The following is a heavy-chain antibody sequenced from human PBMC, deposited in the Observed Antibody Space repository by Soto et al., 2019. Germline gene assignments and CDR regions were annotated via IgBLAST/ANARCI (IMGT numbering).Heavy chain of an antibody. D-gene: IGHD3-10*01. Sequence: QVQLVQSGGEVKKPGASVKVSCKASGYTFTYYGISWVRQAPGQGLEWMRWINVYNGNTKYAQKVQGRVTMTTDTSTSTAYMERRCLRSDDTAVYYCARGVGSGSYYNQYNWFDPWGQGTLVTVSS. CDR3: ARGVGSGSYYNQYNWFDP. CDR1: GYTFTYYG. CDR2: INVYNGNT. J-gene: IGHJ5*02. V-gene: IGHV1-18*01.